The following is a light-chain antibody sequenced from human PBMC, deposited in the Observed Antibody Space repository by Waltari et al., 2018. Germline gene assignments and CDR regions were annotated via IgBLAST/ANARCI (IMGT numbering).Light chain of an antibody. CDR2: WAS. J-gene: IGKJ1*01. CDR1: QSVFFSSNSENY. V-gene: IGKV4-1*01. Sequence: DIVMTQSPDSLAVSLGERATINCKSSQSVFFSSNSENYLAWYQQKPGQPPKLLISWASTRESGLPDRFTGSGSGTDFTLTISSLQAEDVAIYFCQQYLSTPWTFGQGTKVEIK. CDR3: QQYLSTPWT.